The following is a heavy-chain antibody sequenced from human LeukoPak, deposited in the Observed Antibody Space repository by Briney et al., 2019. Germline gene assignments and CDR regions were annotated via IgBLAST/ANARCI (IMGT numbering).Heavy chain of an antibody. D-gene: IGHD6-13*01. CDR3: ARVRDATIAPFFDY. CDR1: GDSISSGDYY. V-gene: IGHV4-31*02. Sequence: SETLSLTWTVSGDSISSGDYYWTWIRQHPGKGLEWIGCIYYSGSTYYNLSLKSRVIISADTSKNHFSLKLSSVTAAETAVYYCARVRDATIAPFFDYWGQGILVTVSS. CDR2: IYYSGST. J-gene: IGHJ4*02.